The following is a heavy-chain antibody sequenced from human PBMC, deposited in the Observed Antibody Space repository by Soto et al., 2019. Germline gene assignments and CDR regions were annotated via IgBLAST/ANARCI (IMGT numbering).Heavy chain of an antibody. CDR1: EFTFSSSA. D-gene: IGHD7-27*01. CDR3: AKDDNTTYWGRNIDY. Sequence: EVQLLESGGGLVPPGGSLSLSCAASEFTFSSSAMSWVRQAPGKGLEWVSAISGSGGTSYYADSVKGRFTISRDNSKNTLYLQMNSLRAEDTVIYYCAKDDNTTYWGRNIDYWGQGTLVTVSS. CDR2: ISGSGGTS. J-gene: IGHJ4*02. V-gene: IGHV3-23*01.